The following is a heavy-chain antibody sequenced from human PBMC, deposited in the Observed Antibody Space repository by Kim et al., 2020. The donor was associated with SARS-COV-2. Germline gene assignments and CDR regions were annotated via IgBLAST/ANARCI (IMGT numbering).Heavy chain of an antibody. CDR1: GGSISSGSYY. D-gene: IGHD3-22*01. Sequence: SETLSLTCTVSGGSISSGSYYWSWIRQPAGKGLEWIGRIYTSGSTNYNPSLKSRVTISVDTSKNQFSLKLSSVTAADTAVYYCAREIAIYYYDSSGYIDYWGQGTLVTVSS. V-gene: IGHV4-61*02. CDR2: IYTSGST. CDR3: AREIAIYYYDSSGYIDY. J-gene: IGHJ4*02.